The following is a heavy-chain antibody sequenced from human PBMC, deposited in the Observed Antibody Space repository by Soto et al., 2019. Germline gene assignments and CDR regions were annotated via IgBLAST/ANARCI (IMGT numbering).Heavy chain of an antibody. D-gene: IGHD4-17*01. V-gene: IGHV4-39*01. CDR2: IYYSGST. J-gene: IGHJ4*02. CDR3: ARRNADYGGNSLDY. CDR1: GGSISSSSYY. Sequence: QLQLQESGPGLVKPSETLSLTCTVSGGSISSSSYYWGWIRQPPGKGLEWIGSIYYSGSTYYNPSLKSRVTISVDTSKNQFSLKLSSVTAADTAVYYCARRNADYGGNSLDYWGQGTLVTVSS.